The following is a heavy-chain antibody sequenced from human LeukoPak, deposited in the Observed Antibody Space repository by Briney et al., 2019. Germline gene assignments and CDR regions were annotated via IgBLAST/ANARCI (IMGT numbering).Heavy chain of an antibody. CDR1: GYTLTELS. CDR2: FDPEDGET. Sequence: ASVKVSCKVSGYTLTELSMHWVRQAPGKGLEWMGGFDPEDGETIYAQKFQGRVTMTEDTSTDTAYMELSSLRSEDTAVYYCARDSFELLWFGELFHSFDYWGQGTLVTVSS. CDR3: ARDSFELLWFGELFHSFDY. J-gene: IGHJ4*02. D-gene: IGHD3-10*01. V-gene: IGHV1-24*01.